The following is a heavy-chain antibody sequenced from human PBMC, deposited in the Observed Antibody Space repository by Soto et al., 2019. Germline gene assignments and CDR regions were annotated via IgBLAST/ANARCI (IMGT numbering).Heavy chain of an antibody. J-gene: IGHJ4*02. CDR3: ARPHYFGSGTYWDY. V-gene: IGHV1-3*01. Sequence: QVQLVQSGAEVKKPGASVKVSCKASGYTFTTYAMHWVRQAPGQWLEWVGWINPGNGDTTYSQKFQGRITITRDTXXSTAYMELSSLRSEDTAVYYCARPHYFGSGTYWDYWGQGALVTVSS. CDR2: INPGNGDT. CDR1: GYTFTTYA. D-gene: IGHD3-10*01.